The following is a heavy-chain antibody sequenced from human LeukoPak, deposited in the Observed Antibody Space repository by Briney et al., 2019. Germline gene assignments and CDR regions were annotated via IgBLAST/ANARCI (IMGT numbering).Heavy chain of an antibody. V-gene: IGHV4-61*01. CDR2: IYYSGST. CDR3: ARTGYGDYWSFDI. D-gene: IGHD4-17*01. Sequence: KTSETLSLTCTVSGGSISSSSYYWSWIRQPPGKGLEWIGYIYYSGSTNYNPSLKSRVTISVDTSKNQFSLKLSSVTAADTAVYYCARTGYGDYWSFDIWGQGTMVTVSS. CDR1: GGSISSSSYY. J-gene: IGHJ3*02.